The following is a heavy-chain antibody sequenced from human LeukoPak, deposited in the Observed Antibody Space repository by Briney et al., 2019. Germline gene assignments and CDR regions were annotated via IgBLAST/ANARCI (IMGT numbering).Heavy chain of an antibody. Sequence: TGGSLRLSCAASGFIVSENYMSWVRQAPGKGLEWVSTVYSGGLTFYADPVKGRFTISRDNSKNTLYLQMSSLRAEVTAVYYCVRDRWPGLGDFWGQGTTVTVSS. CDR2: VYSGGLT. CDR1: GFIVSENY. J-gene: IGHJ6*02. V-gene: IGHV3-66*01. CDR3: VRDRWPGLGDF. D-gene: IGHD6-19*01.